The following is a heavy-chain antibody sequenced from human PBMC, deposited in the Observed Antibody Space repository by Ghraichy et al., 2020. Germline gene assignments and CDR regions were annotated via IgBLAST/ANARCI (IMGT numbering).Heavy chain of an antibody. D-gene: IGHD3-22*01. CDR1: GYSISSGYY. CDR3: ARVADNGVYYDRFWFDP. Sequence: SETLSLTCAVSGYSISSGYYWGWIRQPPGKGLEWIGSIYHSGSTYYNPSLKSRVTISVDTSKNQFSLKLSSVTAADTAVYYCARVADNGVYYDRFWFDPWGQGTLVTVSS. V-gene: IGHV4-38-2*01. CDR2: IYHSGST. J-gene: IGHJ5*02.